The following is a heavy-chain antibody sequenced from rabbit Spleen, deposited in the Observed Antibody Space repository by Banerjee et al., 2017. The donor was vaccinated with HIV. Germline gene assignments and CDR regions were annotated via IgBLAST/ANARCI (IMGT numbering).Heavy chain of an antibody. CDR3: ARDLLGVIGWNFNL. Sequence: HLKESGGGPVQPGGSLKLSCTASGFTLTSYYMNWVRQAPGKGLEWIGYIDPVFGITYYANWVNGRFSISRENAQNTVFLQMTSLTAADTATYFCARDLLGVIGWNFNLWGPGTLVTVS. CDR2: IDPVFGIT. J-gene: IGHJ4*01. CDR1: GFTLTSYY. V-gene: IGHV1S7*01. D-gene: IGHD1-1*01.